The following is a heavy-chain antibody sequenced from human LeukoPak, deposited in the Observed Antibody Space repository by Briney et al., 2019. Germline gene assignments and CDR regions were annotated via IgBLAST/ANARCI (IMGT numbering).Heavy chain of an antibody. Sequence: GGSLRLSCAASGFTVSSNYMSWVRQAPGKGLEWVSGISGSGGSTYYADSVKGRFTISRDNSKNTLYLQMNSLRVEDTAVYYCAKAEREYSYGSPYFDYWGQGTLVTVSS. CDR2: ISGSGGST. V-gene: IGHV3-23*01. CDR1: GFTVSSNY. D-gene: IGHD5-18*01. J-gene: IGHJ4*02. CDR3: AKAEREYSYGSPYFDY.